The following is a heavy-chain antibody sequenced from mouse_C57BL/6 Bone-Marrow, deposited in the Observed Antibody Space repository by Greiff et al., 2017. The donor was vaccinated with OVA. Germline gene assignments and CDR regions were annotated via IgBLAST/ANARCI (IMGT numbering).Heavy chain of an antibody. D-gene: IGHD3-2*02. Sequence: EVKLVESGPELVKPGASVKISCKASGYSFTDYNMNWVKQSNGKSLEWIGVINPNYGTTSYNQKFKGKATLTVDQSSSTAYMQLNSLTSEDSAVYYCARLGAAQAPRYFDYWGQGTTLTVSS. CDR3: ARLGAAQAPRYFDY. V-gene: IGHV1-39*01. CDR1: GYSFTDYN. J-gene: IGHJ2*01. CDR2: INPNYGTT.